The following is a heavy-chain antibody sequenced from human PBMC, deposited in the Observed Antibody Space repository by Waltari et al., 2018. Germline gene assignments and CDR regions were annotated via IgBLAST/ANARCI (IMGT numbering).Heavy chain of an antibody. Sequence: EVQLEGSGGGLVKTGGSLGLSCAASGFTFISYPLNGFRQAPGKGLEWVSSISSGSSYKYYADSVKGRFTISRDNVKNSLYLQMNSLRADDTAVYYCAREWGVMVGTAGFYFDYWAQGTLVTVSS. CDR1: GFTFISYP. J-gene: IGHJ4*02. CDR3: AREWGVMVGTAGFYFDY. V-gene: IGHV3-21*01. CDR2: ISSGSSYK. D-gene: IGHD2-15*01.